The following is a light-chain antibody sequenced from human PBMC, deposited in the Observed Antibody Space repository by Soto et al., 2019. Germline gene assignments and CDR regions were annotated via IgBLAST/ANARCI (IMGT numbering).Light chain of an antibody. Sequence: EIVMTQSPATLSVSPGERATLSCRASQSVSSNLAWYQQKPGQAPRLLIYGASTRATGIPARFSGSGSGTEFTLTISSLQSKDFAFYYCQQYNNWPPWTFGQGTKVEIK. J-gene: IGKJ1*01. V-gene: IGKV3-15*01. CDR1: QSVSSN. CDR3: QQYNNWPPWT. CDR2: GAS.